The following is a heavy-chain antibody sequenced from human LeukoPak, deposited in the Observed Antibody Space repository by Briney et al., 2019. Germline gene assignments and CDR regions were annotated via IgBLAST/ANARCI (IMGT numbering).Heavy chain of an antibody. Sequence: SETLSLTCTVSGGSISSYYWSWIRQPAGKGLEWIGRIYTSGSTNYNPSLKSRVTMSVDTSKNQFSLKLSSVTAADTAVYYCARDRSSSWSVDYFDYWGQGTLVTVSS. CDR3: ARDRSSSWSVDYFDY. V-gene: IGHV4-4*07. D-gene: IGHD6-13*01. CDR1: GGSISSYY. J-gene: IGHJ4*02. CDR2: IYTSGST.